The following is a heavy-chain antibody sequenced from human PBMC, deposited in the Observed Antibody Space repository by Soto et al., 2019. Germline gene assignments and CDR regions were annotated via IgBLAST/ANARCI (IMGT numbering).Heavy chain of an antibody. J-gene: IGHJ6*02. CDR2: VYYSGST. CDR3: ARDPYRYNWNDDVGDNFDYHGMDV. V-gene: IGHV4-61*01. D-gene: IGHD1-20*01. Sequence: SETLSLTCSVSGGSVNSGSYYWSWIRQPPVKGLEWIGYVYYSGSTNYNPSLKSRVAISLDRSKNQFSLNLNSVTAADTAIYYCARDPYRYNWNDDVGDNFDYHGMDVWGQGTTVIVS. CDR1: GGSVNSGSYY.